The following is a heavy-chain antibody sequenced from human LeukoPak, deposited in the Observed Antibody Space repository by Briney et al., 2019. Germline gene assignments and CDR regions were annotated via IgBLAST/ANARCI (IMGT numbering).Heavy chain of an antibody. V-gene: IGHV4-39*01. Sequence: SETLSLTCTVSGGSISSSSYFWVWLRPPPGKGLERLTSIHYSGSTDYPPSLKSRVTISVDTSKNQFSLKLSSVTAADTAVYYCARGLGSGCSSTSCYRDYRARDYYYYYGMDVWGQGTTVTVSS. CDR1: GGSISSSSYF. CDR2: IHYSGST. J-gene: IGHJ6*02. D-gene: IGHD2-2*01. CDR3: ARGLGSGCSSTSCYRDYRARDYYYYYGMDV.